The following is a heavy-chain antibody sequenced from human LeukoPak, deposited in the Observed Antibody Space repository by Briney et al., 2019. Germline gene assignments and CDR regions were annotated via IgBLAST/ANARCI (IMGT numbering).Heavy chain of an antibody. V-gene: IGHV4-59*01. Sequence: PSETLSLTCTVSGGSISTYYWSWIRQPPGKGLEWIGYLYYSGSANSNPSLKSRVTMSVDTSKNQFSLKLNSVTAADTAVYYCARDAVAGTLGWYFDLWGRGTLVTVSS. J-gene: IGHJ2*01. CDR3: ARDAVAGTLGWYFDL. CDR1: GGSISTYY. D-gene: IGHD6-19*01. CDR2: LYYSGSA.